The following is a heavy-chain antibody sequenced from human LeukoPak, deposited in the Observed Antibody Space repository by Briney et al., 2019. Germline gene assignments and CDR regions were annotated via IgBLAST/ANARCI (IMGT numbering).Heavy chain of an antibody. J-gene: IGHJ6*02. CDR2: IYYSGST. CDR3: ARGSGPTYGMDV. CDR1: GDSINSYY. D-gene: IGHD1-1*01. Sequence: KPSETLSLTCAVSGDSINSYYWSWIRQSPGKGLEWIGHIYYSGSTHYKPSLKSRVTISVGSSKTQFSLKLTSVTAADTAVYYCARGSGPTYGMDVWGHGTTVTVFS. V-gene: IGHV4-59*08.